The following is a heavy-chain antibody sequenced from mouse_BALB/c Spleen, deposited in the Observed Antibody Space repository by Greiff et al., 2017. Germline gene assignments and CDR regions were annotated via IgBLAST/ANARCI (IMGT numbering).Heavy chain of an antibody. D-gene: IGHD1-1*02. J-gene: IGHJ1*01. CDR2: INPNNGGT. Sequence: EVQLQQSGPELVKPGASVKIPCKASGYTFTDYNMDWVKQSHGKSLEWIGDINPNNGGTIYNQKFKGKATLTVDKSSSTAYMELRSLTSEDTAVYYCARHGWSCRYFDVWGAGTTVTVSS. CDR1: GYTFTDYN. CDR3: ARHGWSCRYFDV. V-gene: IGHV1-18*01.